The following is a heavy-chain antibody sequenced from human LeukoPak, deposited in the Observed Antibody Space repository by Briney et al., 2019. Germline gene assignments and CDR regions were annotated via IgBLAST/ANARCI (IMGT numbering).Heavy chain of an antibody. CDR2: ISGSGGTT. Sequence: GGSLRLSCAASGFTFSSYGMNWVRQAPGKGLEWVSAISGSGGTTYYADSLRGRFTISRDNSKNTVYLQINSLRADDTAVYYCAKGSGGSGSYSKYYFDYWGQGTLVTVSS. J-gene: IGHJ4*02. CDR1: GFTFSSYG. V-gene: IGHV3-23*01. CDR3: AKGSGGSGSYSKYYFDY. D-gene: IGHD3-10*01.